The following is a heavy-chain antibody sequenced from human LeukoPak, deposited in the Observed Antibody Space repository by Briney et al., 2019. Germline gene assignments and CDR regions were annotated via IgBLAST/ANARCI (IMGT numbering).Heavy chain of an antibody. Sequence: ASVKVSCKASGYLFISHGITWVRQAPGQGLEWMGWISPYSGNATYAQNFQGRVTMITDTSTETAYLELRSLRSDDTAVYYCARDPHYYYDSSGYYPNFDYWGQGTLVTVSS. CDR3: ARDPHYYYDSSGYYPNFDY. CDR1: GYLFISHG. CDR2: ISPYSGNA. J-gene: IGHJ4*02. V-gene: IGHV1-18*01. D-gene: IGHD3-22*01.